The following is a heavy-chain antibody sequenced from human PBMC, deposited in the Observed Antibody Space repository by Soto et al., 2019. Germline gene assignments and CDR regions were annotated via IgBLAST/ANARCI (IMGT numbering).Heavy chain of an antibody. CDR3: AGGRRSGSYFFWADY. D-gene: IGHD3-10*01. V-gene: IGHV4-31*03. CDR2: IYYSGST. CDR1: GGSISSGGYY. Sequence: QVQLQESGPGLVKPSQTLSLTCTVSGGSISSGGYYWSWIRQHPGKGLEWIGYIYYSGSTYYNPSPSSRVTKSVDTSQNQFSLKLSSVTAADTAVYYCAGGRRSGSYFFWADYWGQGTLVTVSS. J-gene: IGHJ4*02.